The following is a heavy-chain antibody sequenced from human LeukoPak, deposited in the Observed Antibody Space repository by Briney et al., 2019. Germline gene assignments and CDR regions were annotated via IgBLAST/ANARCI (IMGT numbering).Heavy chain of an antibody. Sequence: PGGSLRLSCAASGFTFSSYGMHWVRQAPGKGLEWVASINEDGSEIHYVDSVKGRFTISRDNAKDSLYLQMNSLTAEDTAMYYCVRAYHPGGWFDPWGQGTLVTVSS. J-gene: IGHJ5*02. CDR1: GFTFSSYG. V-gene: IGHV3-7*04. CDR3: VRAYHPGGWFDP. D-gene: IGHD2-21*01. CDR2: INEDGSEI.